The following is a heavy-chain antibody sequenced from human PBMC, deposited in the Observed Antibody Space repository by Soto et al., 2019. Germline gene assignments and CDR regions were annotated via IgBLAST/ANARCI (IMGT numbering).Heavy chain of an antibody. CDR3: ARLGLMVAAPNYYMDV. V-gene: IGHV4-59*01. D-gene: IGHD2-15*01. Sequence: SETLSLTCTVSGVSISSYYWSWIRQPPGKGLEWIGYIYYSGSTNYNPSLKSRVTISVDTSKNQFSLKLSSVTAADTAVYYCARLGLMVAAPNYYMDVWGKGTTVTVSS. CDR1: GVSISSYY. J-gene: IGHJ6*03. CDR2: IYYSGST.